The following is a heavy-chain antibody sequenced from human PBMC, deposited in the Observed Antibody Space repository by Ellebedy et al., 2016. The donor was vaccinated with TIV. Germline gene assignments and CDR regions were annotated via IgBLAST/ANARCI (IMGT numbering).Heavy chain of an antibody. CDR2: IKQDGSEK. CDR1: GFTFSSYW. CDR3: ARDDRYLGIAVAGTGGMDV. D-gene: IGHD6-19*01. Sequence: GGSLRLSXAASGFTFSSYWMSWVRQAPGKGLEWVANIKQDGSEKYYVDSVKGRFTISRDNAKNSLYLQMNSLRAEDTAVYYCARDDRYLGIAVAGTGGMDVWGQGTTVTVSS. V-gene: IGHV3-7*03. J-gene: IGHJ6*02.